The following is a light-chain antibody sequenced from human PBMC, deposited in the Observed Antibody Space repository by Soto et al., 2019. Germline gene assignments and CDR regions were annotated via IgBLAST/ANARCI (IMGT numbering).Light chain of an antibody. Sequence: DVQMTQSPSTLSASIGDRVFITCRASQSVGTWLAWYQQQPGKAPDLLIYDASNLESGVPSRFSGSGSRTEFTLTINGLQPADFATPYCQQYYVYPLTFGGGTKVEIE. V-gene: IGKV1-5*01. J-gene: IGKJ4*01. CDR3: QQYYVYPLT. CDR1: QSVGTW. CDR2: DAS.